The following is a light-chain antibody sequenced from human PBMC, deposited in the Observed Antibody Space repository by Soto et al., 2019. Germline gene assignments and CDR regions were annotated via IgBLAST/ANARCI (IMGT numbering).Light chain of an antibody. CDR1: SSDVVGYNY. CDR3: SSYTSSSTLV. V-gene: IGLV2-14*01. Sequence: QSVLTQPASVSGSPGQSITLSCTGTSSDVVGYNYVSWYQQHPGKAPKLLIYEDSNRPSGVSTRFSGSKSGNTASLTISGLQAEDEAAYYCSSYTSSSTLVFGGGTKLTVL. J-gene: IGLJ2*01. CDR2: EDS.